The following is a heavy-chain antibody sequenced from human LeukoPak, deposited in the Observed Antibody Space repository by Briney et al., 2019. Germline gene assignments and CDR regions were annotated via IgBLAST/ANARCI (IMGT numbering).Heavy chain of an antibody. V-gene: IGHV3-15*01. D-gene: IGHD2-15*01. CDR2: IKSKTDGGTT. CDR3: TTGSPCSGGSCYSS. CDR1: GFTFSNAW. Sequence: GGSLRLSCAASGFTFSNAWMSWVRQAPGKGLEWVGRIKSKTDGGTTDYAAPVKGRFTISRDDSKNTLYLQMNSLKTEDTAVYYCTTGSPCSGGSCYSSGGQGTLVTVSS. J-gene: IGHJ4*02.